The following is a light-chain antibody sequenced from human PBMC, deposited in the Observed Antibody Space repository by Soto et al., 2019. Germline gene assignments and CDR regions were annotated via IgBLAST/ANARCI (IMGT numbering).Light chain of an antibody. V-gene: IGKV1-8*01. Sequence: AIRMTQSPSSFSASTGDGVTITCRASQGISSYLAWYQQKPGKAPKLLIYAASTLQSAVPSRFSGSGSGTDFTLTISCLQSEDFATYYCQQYDSYPRTFGQGTKVEIK. CDR2: AAS. CDR1: QGISSY. CDR3: QQYDSYPRT. J-gene: IGKJ1*01.